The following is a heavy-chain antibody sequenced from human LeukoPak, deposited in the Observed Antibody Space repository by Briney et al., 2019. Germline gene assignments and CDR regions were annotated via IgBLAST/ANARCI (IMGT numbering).Heavy chain of an antibody. D-gene: IGHD4-17*01. Sequence: SETLSLTCTVSGGSISSYYWSWIRQPPGKGLEWIGYIYYSGSTNYNPSLKRRVTISVDTSKNQFSLKLSSVTAADTAVYYCATNRHDYGDYYYYGMDVWGQGTTVTVSS. CDR1: GGSISSYY. CDR3: ATNRHDYGDYYYYGMDV. J-gene: IGHJ6*02. V-gene: IGHV4-59*08. CDR2: IYYSGST.